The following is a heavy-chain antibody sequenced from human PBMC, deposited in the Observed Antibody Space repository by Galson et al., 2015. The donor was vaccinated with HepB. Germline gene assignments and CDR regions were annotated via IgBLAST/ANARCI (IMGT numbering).Heavy chain of an antibody. J-gene: IGHJ4*02. D-gene: IGHD3-9*01. CDR3: ARAKGEILTGPEHFEY. Sequence: SLRLSCAASGFTFHNYWMNWVRHTPGKGLEWVANIKQDGSETYYVDSLKGRFTISRDNAKKSLYLQMNSLRAEDTAVYCCARAKGEILTGPEHFEYWGQGALVTVSS. V-gene: IGHV3-7*03. CDR2: IKQDGSET. CDR1: GFTFHNYW.